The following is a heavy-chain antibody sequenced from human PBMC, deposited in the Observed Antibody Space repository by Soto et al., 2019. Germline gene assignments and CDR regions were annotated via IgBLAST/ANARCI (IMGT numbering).Heavy chain of an antibody. Sequence: QVQLVQSGAEVKKPGSSVKVSCKASGGTFSSYAISWVRQAPGQGLEWMGGIIPIFGTANYAQKFQGRVTITADESTSTAYMELSSLGSEDTAVYYCARGCSGGSCYRTNWFDPWGQGTLVTVSS. V-gene: IGHV1-69*01. D-gene: IGHD2-15*01. J-gene: IGHJ5*02. CDR1: GGTFSSYA. CDR3: ARGCSGGSCYRTNWFDP. CDR2: IIPIFGTA.